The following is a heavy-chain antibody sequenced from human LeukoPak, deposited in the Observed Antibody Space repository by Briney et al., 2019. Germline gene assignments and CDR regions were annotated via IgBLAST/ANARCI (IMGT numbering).Heavy chain of an antibody. CDR1: GVSISSYY. D-gene: IGHD3-10*01. Sequence: PSETLSLTCTVSGVSISSYYWSWIRQPPGKGLEWIGYIYYSGSTNYNPSLKSRVTISVDTSKNQFSLKLSSVTAADTALYCCARGSGLLPDWGQGTLVTVSS. V-gene: IGHV4-59*01. CDR2: IYYSGST. J-gene: IGHJ1*01. CDR3: ARGSGLLPD.